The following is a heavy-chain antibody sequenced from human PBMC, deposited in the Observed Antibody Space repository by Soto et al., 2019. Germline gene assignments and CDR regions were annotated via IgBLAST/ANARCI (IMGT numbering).Heavy chain of an antibody. CDR3: ARAQYGDFGYGMDV. V-gene: IGHV4-59*01. Sequence: SEILSLTCTVSGGSISSYYWSWIRQPPGKGLEWIGYIYYSGSTNYNPSLKSRVTISVDTSKNQFSLKLSSVTAADTAVYYCARAQYGDFGYGMDVWGQGTTVTVSS. J-gene: IGHJ6*02. D-gene: IGHD4-17*01. CDR2: IYYSGST. CDR1: GGSISSYY.